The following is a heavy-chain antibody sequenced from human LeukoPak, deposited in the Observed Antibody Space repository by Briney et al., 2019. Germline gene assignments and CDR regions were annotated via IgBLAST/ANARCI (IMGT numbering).Heavy chain of an antibody. Sequence: ASVKVSCKASGYTFTGCYMHWVRQAPGQGLEWMGWINPNSGSTNYAQKFQGRVTMTRDTSISTAYMDLSRLRTDDTAVYYCAMDFSIFGRANPRGVFDYWGQGTLVTVSS. CDR2: INPNSGST. CDR1: GYTFTGCY. CDR3: AMDFSIFGRANPRGVFDY. V-gene: IGHV1-2*02. J-gene: IGHJ4*02. D-gene: IGHD3-3*01.